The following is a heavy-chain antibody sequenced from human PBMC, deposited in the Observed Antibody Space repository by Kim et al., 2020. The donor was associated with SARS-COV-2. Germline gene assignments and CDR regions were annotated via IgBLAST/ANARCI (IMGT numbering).Heavy chain of an antibody. D-gene: IGHD2-21*01. J-gene: IGHJ5*02. CDR1: GGSLRGYY. CDR2: INHSGVT. CDR3: ARGGEHIVVVMPTNWFDP. Sequence: SETLSLTCAVSGGSLRGYYWSWIRQPPGKGLEWIGEINHSGVTDYSPSLKNRLTLSLDTSRNQFSLNLSSVTAADTAVYYCARGGEHIVVVMPTNWFDPWGQETLVTVSS. V-gene: IGHV4-34*01.